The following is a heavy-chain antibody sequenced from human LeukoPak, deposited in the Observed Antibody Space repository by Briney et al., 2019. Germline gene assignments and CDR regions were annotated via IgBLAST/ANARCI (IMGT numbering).Heavy chain of an antibody. Sequence: PGGSLRLSCAASGFTFSSYAMSWVRQAPGKGLEWVSAISGSGGSTYYADSVKGRFTISRDNSKNTLYLQMNSLRAEDTAVYYCAKQTLPLYSSSPHGAWGQGTLVTVSS. V-gene: IGHV3-23*01. CDR2: ISGSGGST. D-gene: IGHD6-13*01. J-gene: IGHJ5*02. CDR3: AKQTLPLYSSSPHGA. CDR1: GFTFSSYA.